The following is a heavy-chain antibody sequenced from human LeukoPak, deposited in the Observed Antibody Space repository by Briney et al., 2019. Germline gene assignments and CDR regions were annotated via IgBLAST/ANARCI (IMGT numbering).Heavy chain of an antibody. CDR3: ARLTYYYDSSGYYYFDY. J-gene: IGHJ4*02. CDR1: CGSISSYY. Sequence: YDTLFLTCTVSCGSISSYYRSWIRQPPGKGLEWIGYIYYSGSTNYNPSLKSRVTISVDTSKNQFSLKLSSVTAADTAVYYCARLTYYYDSSGYYYFDYWGQGTLVTVSS. CDR2: IYYSGST. V-gene: IGHV4-59*08. D-gene: IGHD3-22*01.